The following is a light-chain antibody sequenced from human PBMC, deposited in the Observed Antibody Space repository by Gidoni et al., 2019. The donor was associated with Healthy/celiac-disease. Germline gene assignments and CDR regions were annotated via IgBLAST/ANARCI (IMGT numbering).Light chain of an antibody. CDR3: QVWDSSSDRVV. Sequence: SYVLTQPPSVSVAPGKTARITCGGNNIGSKSVHWYQQKPGQAPVLVVYDDSERPSGIPERFSGSNSGNTATLTISRVEAGDEADYYCQVWDSSSDRVVFGGGTKLTVL. V-gene: IGLV3-21*03. CDR2: DDS. J-gene: IGLJ2*01. CDR1: NIGSKS.